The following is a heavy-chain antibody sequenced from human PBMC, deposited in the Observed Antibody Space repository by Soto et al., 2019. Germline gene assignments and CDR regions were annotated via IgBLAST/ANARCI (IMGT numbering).Heavy chain of an antibody. V-gene: IGHV4-59*01. CDR1: GGSISSYY. Sequence: PSETLSLTCTVSGGSISSYYRSWIRQPPGKGLEWIGYIYYSGSTNYNPSLKSRVTISVDTSKNQFSLKLSSVTAADTAVYYCARAWGDDFWSGYYTRYYYYYGMDVWGQWTTVTVSS. CDR2: IYYSGST. CDR3: ARAWGDDFWSGYYTRYYYYYGMDV. D-gene: IGHD3-3*01. J-gene: IGHJ6*02.